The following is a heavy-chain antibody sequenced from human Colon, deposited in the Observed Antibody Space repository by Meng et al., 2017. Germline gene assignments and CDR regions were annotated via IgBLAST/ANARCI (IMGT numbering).Heavy chain of an antibody. D-gene: IGHD6-13*01. CDR3: ARESYSSSWYGFR. CDR2: ISYDGSNK. J-gene: IGHJ4*02. V-gene: IGHV3-30*04. Sequence: GGSLRLSCAASGFTFSSYAMHWVRQAPGKGLEWVAVISYDGSNKYYADSVKGRFTISRDNSKSTLYLQMNSLRAEDTAVYYCARESYSSSWYGFRWGQGTLVTVSS. CDR1: GFTFSSYA.